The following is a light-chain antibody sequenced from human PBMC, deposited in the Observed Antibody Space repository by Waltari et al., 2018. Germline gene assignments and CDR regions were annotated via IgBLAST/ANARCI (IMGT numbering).Light chain of an antibody. V-gene: IGKV4-1*01. J-gene: IGKJ2*01. CDR1: QSILLTSNNKNY. CDR3: QQYYSTPYT. CDR2: WAS. Sequence: DIMMTQSPDSLAVSLGERAPRNCKSRQSILLTSNNKNYLAWYQQRPGQPPKLLIYWASTRESGVPDRFSGSGSGTDFTLTISSLQTEDVAVYYCQQYYSTPYTFGQGTKLEI.